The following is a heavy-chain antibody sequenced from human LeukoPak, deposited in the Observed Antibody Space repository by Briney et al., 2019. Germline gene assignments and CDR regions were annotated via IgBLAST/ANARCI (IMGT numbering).Heavy chain of an antibody. CDR1: GFTFDTYW. V-gene: IGHV3-74*01. CDR2: INTDGGST. CDR3: AREKIWLQSLDI. J-gene: IGHJ3*02. D-gene: IGHD5-24*01. Sequence: PGGSLRLSCAASGFTFDTYWMHWVRQTPGKGLVWVSRINTDGGSTIYADSVQGRFTISRDNAKNTVYLEMSSLRAEDTAVYYCAREKIWLQSLDIWGQGTLVTVSS.